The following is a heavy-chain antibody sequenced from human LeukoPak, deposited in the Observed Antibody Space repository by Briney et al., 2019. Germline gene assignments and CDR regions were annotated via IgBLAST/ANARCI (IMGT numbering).Heavy chain of an antibody. CDR1: GFTVSDNY. CDR2: IYGGGGT. D-gene: IGHD2-2*01. V-gene: IGHV3-53*01. J-gene: IGHJ5*02. Sequence: GGSLRLSCAASGFTVSDNYMSWVRQAPGKGLEWVSVIYGGGGTYFADSVKGRFTVSRDNSKNTLYLQMNSLRAEDTAVYYCAKLLSGYCSRTSCLNWFDPWGQGTLVTVSS. CDR3: AKLLSGYCSRTSCLNWFDP.